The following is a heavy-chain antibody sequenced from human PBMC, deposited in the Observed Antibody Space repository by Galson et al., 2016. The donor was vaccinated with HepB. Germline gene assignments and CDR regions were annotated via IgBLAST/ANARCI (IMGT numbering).Heavy chain of an antibody. CDR1: GGTFGTYG. Sequence: GGTFGTYGLNWVRQAPGQGLEWMGRIIPILDVADNAQKFQGRVTITADKSTSTVYMELSSLRSDDTAVYYCARAPSTNPHLNWFDFWGQGTLVTVSS. CDR2: IIPILDVA. J-gene: IGHJ5*01. CDR3: ARAPSTNPHLNWFDF. D-gene: IGHD3-3*02. V-gene: IGHV1-69*04.